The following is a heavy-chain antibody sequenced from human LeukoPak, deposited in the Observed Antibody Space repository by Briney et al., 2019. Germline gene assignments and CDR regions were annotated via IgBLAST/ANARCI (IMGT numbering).Heavy chain of an antibody. CDR3: ATGYCSSTSCYQWFDY. CDR1: GYTLTELS. J-gene: IGHJ4*02. D-gene: IGHD2-2*01. CDR2: IDPVDGET. V-gene: IGHV1-24*01. Sequence: VASVKVSCKVSGYTLTELSIHWVRQAPGKGLEWMGGIDPVDGETIYAQKFQGRVTMTEDTSTDTAYMELSSLRSEDTAVYYCATGYCSSTSCYQWFDYWGQGTLATVSS.